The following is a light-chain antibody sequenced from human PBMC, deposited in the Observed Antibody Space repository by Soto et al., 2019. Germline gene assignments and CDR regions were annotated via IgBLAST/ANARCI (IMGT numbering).Light chain of an antibody. V-gene: IGKV3-20*01. CDR1: QSVNNY. J-gene: IGKJ1*01. CDR2: GAS. CDR3: QQYVGSPT. Sequence: ETVLTQSPATLSFSPGESAPLSCRASQSVNNYLAWYQQKPGQVPRLLIYGASSRATGIPDRFTGSGSGTDFTLTISRLEPEDFAVYFCQQYVGSPTFGQGTKVDVK.